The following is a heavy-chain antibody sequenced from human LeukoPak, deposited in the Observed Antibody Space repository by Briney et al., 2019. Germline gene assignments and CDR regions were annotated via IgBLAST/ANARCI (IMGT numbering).Heavy chain of an antibody. CDR1: GGSISSGSYY. J-gene: IGHJ4*02. CDR3: ARGRYYDSSGYHPLFDY. D-gene: IGHD3-22*01. V-gene: IGHV4-61*02. CDR2: IYTSGST. Sequence: PSQTLSLTCTVSGGSISSGSYYWSWIRQPAGKGLEWIGRIYTSGSTNYNPSLKSRVTISVDTSKNQLSLKLSSVTAADTAVYYCARGRYYDSSGYHPLFDYWGQGTLVTVSS.